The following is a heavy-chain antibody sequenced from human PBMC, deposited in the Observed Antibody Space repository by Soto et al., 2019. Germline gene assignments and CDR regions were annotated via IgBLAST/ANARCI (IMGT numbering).Heavy chain of an antibody. CDR1: GFTFRNQD. J-gene: IGHJ4*01. Sequence: EVQLLESGGGLVQPGGSLRLTCVGSGFTFRNQDMRWVRQARGKGLEWVSGISGRGGVTYYADSVKGRFTISRDNSKNTLYLQMNNLRANDTAVYYCAKDRQFRSYYESAGHYNDWGHETLVTVSS. CDR2: ISGRGGVT. D-gene: IGHD3-22*01. CDR3: AKDRQFRSYYESAGHYND. V-gene: IGHV3-23*01.